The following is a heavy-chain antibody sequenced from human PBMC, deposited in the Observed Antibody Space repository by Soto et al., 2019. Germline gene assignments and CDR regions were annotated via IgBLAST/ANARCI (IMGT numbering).Heavy chain of an antibody. CDR3: ARRDCSATKSLNWIDP. D-gene: IGHD2-2*01. J-gene: IGHJ5*02. CDR1: GGSISSDGDY. CDR2: IDHSDTT. V-gene: IGHV4-30-4*08. Sequence: PSEILSLTCTVSGGSISSDGDYWTWIRQPPGKGLEWIGYIDHSDTTFYNTSLKSRSTISVDTSKNQFSLILNSVTAADTAVYYCARRDCSATKSLNWIDPWGQGTLVTVSS.